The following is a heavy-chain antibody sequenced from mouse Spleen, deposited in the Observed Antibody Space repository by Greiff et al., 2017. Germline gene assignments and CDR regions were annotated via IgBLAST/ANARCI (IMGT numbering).Heavy chain of an antibody. CDR1: GYTFTSYW. D-gene: IGHD1-3*01. CDR3: AREAKGWYFDV. CDR2: IDPSDSYT. Sequence: VQLQQPGAELVRPGTSVKLSCKASGYTFTSYWMHWVKQRPGQGLEWIGVIDPSDSYTNYNQKFKGKATLTVDTSSSTAYMQLSSLTSEDSAVYYCAREAKGWYFDVWGAGTTVTVSS. J-gene: IGHJ1*01. V-gene: IGHV1-59*01.